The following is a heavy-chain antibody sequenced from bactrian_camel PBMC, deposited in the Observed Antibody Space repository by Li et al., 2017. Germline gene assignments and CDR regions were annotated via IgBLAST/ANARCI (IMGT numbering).Heavy chain of an antibody. D-gene: IGHD4*01. J-gene: IGHJ6*01. Sequence: HVQLVESGGGSVQTGGSLRLSCVVSGYTYSSCMAWFRQAPGKEREAIATIDTDGSATYEDSVKGRFTISRDKATNTLYLEMKTLKPEDTAMYYCAAEAKDGDYVDYAFCPSGGLGTLDFSYWGQGTQVTVS. CDR3: AAEAKDGDYVDYAFCPSGGLGTLDFSY. CDR2: IDTDGSA. CDR1: GYTYSSC. V-gene: IGHV3S53*01.